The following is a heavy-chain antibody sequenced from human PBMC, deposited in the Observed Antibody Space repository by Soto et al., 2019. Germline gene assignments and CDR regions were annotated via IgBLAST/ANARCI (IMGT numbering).Heavy chain of an antibody. V-gene: IGHV1-2*02. CDR1: GYMFTGFY. J-gene: IGHJ4*02. Sequence: QVQLVQSGAEVKRPGASVKVSCKASGYMFTGFYLHWVRQAPGQGLEWMGWINPYNGVTTYAKNFQGRVTMTRDSSISTAYMELSSLRSDDTAVYFCAAAAIPVAGRHPDFWGQGTVVTVS. CDR3: AAAAIPVAGRHPDF. D-gene: IGHD6-19*01. CDR2: INPYNGVT.